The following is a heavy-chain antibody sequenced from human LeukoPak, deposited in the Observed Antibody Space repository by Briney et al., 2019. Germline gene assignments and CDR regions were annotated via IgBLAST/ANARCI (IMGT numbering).Heavy chain of an antibody. CDR1: GFTFDDYA. CDR3: ATGAGRGYNL. D-gene: IGHD5-24*01. J-gene: IGHJ4*02. Sequence: PGGSLRLPCAASGFTFDDYAMHWVRQAPGKGLEWVSGISWNSGTIGYADSVKGRFTISRDNAKNSLYLQMNSLRAEDTAVYYCATGAGRGYNLWGQGTLITVSS. CDR2: ISWNSGTI. V-gene: IGHV3-9*01.